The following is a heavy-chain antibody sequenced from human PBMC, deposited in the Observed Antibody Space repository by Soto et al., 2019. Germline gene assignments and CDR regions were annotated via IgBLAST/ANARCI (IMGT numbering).Heavy chain of an antibody. D-gene: IGHD2-15*01. CDR3: ARPHSGAGSPALNWYFDL. Sequence: GASVKVSSKASGYTFTIYAMHGLRQAPGQRLEWMGWINAGNGNTKYSQKFQGRVTITRDTSASTAYMELSSLRSEDTAVYYCARPHSGAGSPALNWYFDLWGRGTLVTVSS. V-gene: IGHV1-3*01. CDR2: INAGNGNT. J-gene: IGHJ2*01. CDR1: GYTFTIYA.